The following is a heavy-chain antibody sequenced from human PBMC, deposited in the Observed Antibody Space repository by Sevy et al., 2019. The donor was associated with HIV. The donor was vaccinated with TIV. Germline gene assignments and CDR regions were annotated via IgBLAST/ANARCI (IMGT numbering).Heavy chain of an antibody. CDR3: ARYGIGAAAGTGDNWFDP. D-gene: IGHD6-13*01. CDR1: GFTFSSYW. Sequence: GGSLRLSCAASGFTFSSYWMHWVRQAPGKGLVWVSRINSDGSSTSYADSVKGRFTISRDNAKNTLYLQMNSLRAEGTAVYYCARYGIGAAAGTGDNWFDPWGEGTLVTVSS. V-gene: IGHV3-74*01. J-gene: IGHJ5*01. CDR2: INSDGSST.